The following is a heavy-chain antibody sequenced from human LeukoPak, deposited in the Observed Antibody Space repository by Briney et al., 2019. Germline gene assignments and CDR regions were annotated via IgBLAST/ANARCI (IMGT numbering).Heavy chain of an antibody. CDR1: GFTFSSYG. J-gene: IGHJ4*02. V-gene: IGHV3-33*01. CDR2: IWDDGSNK. Sequence: PGGSLRLSCAASGFTFSSYGMHWVRQAPGKGLEWVAVIWDDGSNKYYADSVKGRFTISRDNSKNTLYLQMNSLRAEDTAVYYCARGRAYYDSSGLGVSYFDYWGQGTLVTVSS. D-gene: IGHD3-22*01. CDR3: ARGRAYYDSSGLGVSYFDY.